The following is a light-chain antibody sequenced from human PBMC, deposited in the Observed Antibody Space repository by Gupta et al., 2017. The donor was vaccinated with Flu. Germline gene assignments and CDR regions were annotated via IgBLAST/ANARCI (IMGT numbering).Light chain of an antibody. CDR1: SSDVGHDKY. J-gene: IGLJ3*02. V-gene: IGLV2-14*01. CDR3: SSFTTSDTLL. CDR2: EVS. Sequence: TSSDVGHDKYVSWYQHHPGKVPKLIIFEVSGRPSGISDRFSGSKSGNTASLTISGLQAEDEADYYRSSFTTSDTLLFGGGTKLTVL.